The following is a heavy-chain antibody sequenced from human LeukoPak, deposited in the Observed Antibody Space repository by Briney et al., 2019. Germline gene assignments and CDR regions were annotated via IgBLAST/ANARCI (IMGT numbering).Heavy chain of an antibody. D-gene: IGHD4-17*01. Sequence: GGSLRLSCEASGFSFSSYSMKWVRQALGKGLEWVSYISSSTGTIYYADSVKGRFTISRDNAKNSLHLQMNSLRDEDTAVYYCARGLYGDYVGFDYWGQGTLVTVSS. CDR1: GFSFSSYS. CDR3: ARGLYGDYVGFDY. CDR2: ISSSTGTI. J-gene: IGHJ4*02. V-gene: IGHV3-48*02.